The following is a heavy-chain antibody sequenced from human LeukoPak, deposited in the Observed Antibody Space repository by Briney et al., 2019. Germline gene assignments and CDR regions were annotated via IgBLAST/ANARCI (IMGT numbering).Heavy chain of an antibody. D-gene: IGHD6-19*01. J-gene: IGHJ4*02. CDR3: AKGGSGWSFYYFDY. V-gene: IGHV3-23*01. CDR1: GFTFSSYA. Sequence: QSGGSLRLSCVVSGFTFSSYAMSWVRQAPGMGLEWVSAISFSGGSTYYADSVKGRFTISRDTSKNTLYQQMNSLRAEDTAVYYCAKGGSGWSFYYFDYWGQGTLVTVSS. CDR2: ISFSGGST.